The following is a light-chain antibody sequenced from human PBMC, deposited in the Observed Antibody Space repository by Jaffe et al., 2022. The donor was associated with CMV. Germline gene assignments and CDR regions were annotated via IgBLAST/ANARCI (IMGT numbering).Light chain of an antibody. CDR1: QSITGY. Sequence: DIQMTQSPSSLSASVGDRVTITCRASQSITGYLNWYQQKPGKAPKVLIYAISTLQSGVPSRFSGSGSGTDFTLTISSLQPEDFATYYCQQTYTTPLTFGGGTKVEIK. CDR3: QQTYTTPLT. J-gene: IGKJ4*01. V-gene: IGKV1-39*01. CDR2: AIS.